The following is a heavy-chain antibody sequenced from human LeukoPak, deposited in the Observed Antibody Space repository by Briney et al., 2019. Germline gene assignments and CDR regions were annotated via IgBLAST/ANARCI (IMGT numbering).Heavy chain of an antibody. Sequence: GGSLMLSCSASGFTCSSNSMNWVRQAPGEGLEWVSSISSSSSYIYYADSAKGRFTISRDNAKNSLYLQMNCRRAEDTAVYYCAREEGGSGGSCYFQDYGMDVWGQGTTVTVSS. CDR3: AREEGGSGGSCYFQDYGMDV. J-gene: IGHJ6*02. CDR2: ISSSSSYI. CDR1: GFTCSSNS. V-gene: IGHV3-21*01. D-gene: IGHD2-15*01.